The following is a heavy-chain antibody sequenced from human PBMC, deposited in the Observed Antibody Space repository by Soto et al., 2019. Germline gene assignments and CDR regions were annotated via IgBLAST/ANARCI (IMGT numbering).Heavy chain of an antibody. D-gene: IGHD6-19*01. CDR2: IWYDGSNK. CDR1: GFTFSSYG. Sequence: QVQLVESGGGVVQPGRSLRLSCAAAGFTFSSYGMHWVRQAPGKGLEWVAVIWYDGSNKYYADSVKGRFTISRDNSKNTRYLKMNSLRAEDTAVYYCARDEWQWLVLYAFDIWGQGTMVTVSS. J-gene: IGHJ3*02. V-gene: IGHV3-33*01. CDR3: ARDEWQWLVLYAFDI.